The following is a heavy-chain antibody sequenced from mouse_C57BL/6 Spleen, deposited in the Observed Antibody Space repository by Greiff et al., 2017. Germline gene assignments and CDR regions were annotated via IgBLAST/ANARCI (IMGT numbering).Heavy chain of an antibody. D-gene: IGHD2-12*01. Sequence: QVQLQQPGAELVKPGASVKMSCKASGYTFTSYWLTWVKQRPGQGLEWIGDIYPGSGSTNYNEKFKSKATLTVDTTSSTAYMQLRSLTSEASAVYYCARSFLRDYFDYWGQGTTLTVAS. CDR1: GYTFTSYW. CDR2: IYPGSGST. J-gene: IGHJ2*01. CDR3: ARSFLRDYFDY. V-gene: IGHV1-55*01.